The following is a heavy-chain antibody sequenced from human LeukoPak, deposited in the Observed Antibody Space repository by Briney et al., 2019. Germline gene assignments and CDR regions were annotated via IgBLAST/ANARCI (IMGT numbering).Heavy chain of an antibody. J-gene: IGHJ4*02. CDR1: GYSFTSYW. D-gene: IGHD5-12*01. CDR3: ARYAPHSGYDDGLDY. Sequence: GESLKISCKGSGYSFTSYWIGWVRQMPGKGLEWMGIIYPGDSDTRYSPSFQGQVTLSADKSISTAYLQWSSLKASDTAMYYCARYAPHSGYDDGLDYWGQGTLVTVSS. V-gene: IGHV5-51*01. CDR2: IYPGDSDT.